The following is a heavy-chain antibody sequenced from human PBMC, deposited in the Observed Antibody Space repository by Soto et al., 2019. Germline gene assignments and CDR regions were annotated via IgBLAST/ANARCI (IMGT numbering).Heavy chain of an antibody. Sequence: GGSLRLSCAASGFTFISYAMHWVRQAPGKGLEWVAVISYDGSNKYYADSVKGRFTISRDNSKNTLYLQMNSLRAEDTAVYYCARSGNRYCSGGSCYSWVGAFDIWGQGTMVTVS. V-gene: IGHV3-30-3*01. J-gene: IGHJ3*02. D-gene: IGHD2-15*01. CDR1: GFTFISYA. CDR2: ISYDGSNK. CDR3: ARSGNRYCSGGSCYSWVGAFDI.